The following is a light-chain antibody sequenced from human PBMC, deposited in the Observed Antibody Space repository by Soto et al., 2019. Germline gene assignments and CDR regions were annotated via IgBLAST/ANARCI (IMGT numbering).Light chain of an antibody. V-gene: IGLV2-8*01. J-gene: IGLJ1*01. CDR3: SSYAGSTKFV. CDR2: EVS. Sequence: QSALTQPPSASGSPGQSVTITCTGTSSDVGNYKYVSWYQQHPGKAPKLMIYEVSKRPSGVPDRFSGSKSGNTASLTVSGLQADDEADYYCSSYAGSTKFVFGTGTKLTVL. CDR1: SSDVGNYKY.